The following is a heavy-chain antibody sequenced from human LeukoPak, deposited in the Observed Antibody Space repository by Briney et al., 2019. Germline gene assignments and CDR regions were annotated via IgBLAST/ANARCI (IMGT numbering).Heavy chain of an antibody. CDR2: IYYSGST. D-gene: IGHD3-9*01. CDR1: GGSIRSSSHY. V-gene: IGHV4-61*01. Sequence: PSETLSLTCTVSGGSIRSSSHYWGWIRQTPGKGLEWIGYIYYSGSTNYNPSLKSRVTISVDTSKNQFSLKLSSVTAADTAEYYCARDRGSYYDILTGYSPERYFDYWGQGTLVTVSS. CDR3: ARDRGSYYDILTGYSPERYFDY. J-gene: IGHJ4*02.